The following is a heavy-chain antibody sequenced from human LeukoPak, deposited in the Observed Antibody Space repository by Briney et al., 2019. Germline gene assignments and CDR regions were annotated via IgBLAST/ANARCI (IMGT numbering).Heavy chain of an antibody. CDR2: ISSSSSTI. Sequence: GGSLRLSCAASGFTFSSYSMNWVRQAPGMGLEWVSYISSSSSTIYYADSVKGRFTISRDNSKNTLYLQMNSLRAEDTAVYYCAKDHIVVVPAASYYFDYWGQGTLVTVSS. J-gene: IGHJ4*02. V-gene: IGHV3-48*01. CDR3: AKDHIVVVPAASYYFDY. CDR1: GFTFSSYS. D-gene: IGHD2-2*01.